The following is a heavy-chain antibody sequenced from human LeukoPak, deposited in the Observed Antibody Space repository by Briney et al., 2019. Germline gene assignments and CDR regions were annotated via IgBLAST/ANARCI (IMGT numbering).Heavy chain of an antibody. V-gene: IGHV4-34*01. Sequence: SETLSLTCAVYGGSFSGYYWSRIRQPPGKGLEWIGEINHSGSTNYNPSLKSRVTISVDTSKNQFSLKLSSVTAADTAVYYCATADHNATGGNTHPIDSWGQGTLVTVSS. CDR1: GGSFSGYY. D-gene: IGHD4-23*01. CDR2: INHSGST. J-gene: IGHJ5*01. CDR3: ATADHNATGGNTHPIDS.